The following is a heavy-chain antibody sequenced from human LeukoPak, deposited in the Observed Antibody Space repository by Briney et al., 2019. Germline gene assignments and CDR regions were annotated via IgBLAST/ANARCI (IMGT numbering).Heavy chain of an antibody. J-gene: IGHJ6*03. CDR2: INHSGST. CDR3: ARLMSYYYYYMDV. V-gene: IGHV4-34*01. CDR1: GGSFSGYY. D-gene: IGHD3-16*01. Sequence: PSETLSLTCAVYGGSFSGYYWSWIRQPPGKGLEWIGEINHSGSTNYNPSLKSRVTISVDTSKNQFSLKLSSVTAADTAVYYCARLMSYYYYYMDVWGKGTTVTISS.